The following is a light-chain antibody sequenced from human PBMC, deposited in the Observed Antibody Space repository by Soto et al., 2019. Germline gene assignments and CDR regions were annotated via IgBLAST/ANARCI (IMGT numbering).Light chain of an antibody. CDR3: QQLNSPLT. CDR1: QSISSS. Sequence: DIQMTQSPSSLSASVGETITITCRASQSISSSLNWFQHSPGQPPKLLLFAASNLHAGVPPRFSGSGSGTSFSLTIRSLQPEDFATYYCQQLNSPLTFGGGTKVKIK. J-gene: IGKJ4*01. CDR2: AAS. V-gene: IGKV1-39*01.